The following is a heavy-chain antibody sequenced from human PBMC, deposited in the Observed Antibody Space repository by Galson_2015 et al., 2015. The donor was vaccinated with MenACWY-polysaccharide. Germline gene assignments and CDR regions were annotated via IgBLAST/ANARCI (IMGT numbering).Heavy chain of an antibody. D-gene: IGHD3-10*02. CDR3: AREGSRIVFHAFDI. Sequence: LRLSCAASGSKFRGSGLHWVRQAPGKGLEWVAVIQYDGSQKQYTDSVRGRFSISRDNSKNTLYLEMNSLRAEDTALYYCAREGSRIVFHAFDIWGQGTMVIVSS. CDR2: IQYDGSQK. V-gene: IGHV3-33*01. CDR1: GSKFRGSG. J-gene: IGHJ3*02.